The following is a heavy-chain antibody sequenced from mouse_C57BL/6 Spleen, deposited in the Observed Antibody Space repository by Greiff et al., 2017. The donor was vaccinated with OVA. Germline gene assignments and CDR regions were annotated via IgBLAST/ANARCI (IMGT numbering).Heavy chain of an antibody. CDR3: AIEDYYGSSLDY. V-gene: IGHV1-55*01. Sequence: QVQLQQPGAELVKPGASVKMSCKASGYTFTSYWITWVKQRPGQGLEWIGDIYPGSGSNNYNEKFKSKATLTVDTSSSTAYMQLSSLTSEDSAVYYCAIEDYYGSSLDYWGQGTTLTVSS. CDR2: IYPGSGSN. J-gene: IGHJ2*01. CDR1: GYTFTSYW. D-gene: IGHD1-1*01.